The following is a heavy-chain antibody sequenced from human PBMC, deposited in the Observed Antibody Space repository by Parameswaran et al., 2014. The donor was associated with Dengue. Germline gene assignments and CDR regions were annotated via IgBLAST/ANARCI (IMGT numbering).Heavy chain of an antibody. CDR3: ARIPVGPGDYGDYEWGDKKGNYPYYYYGMDV. D-gene: IGHD4-17*01. J-gene: IGHJ6*02. CDR2: IFSNDEK. Sequence: RWIRQPPGKALEWLAHIFSNDEKSYSTSLKSRLTISKDTSKSQVVLTMTNMDPVDTATYYCARIPVGPGDYGDYEWGDKKGNYPYYYYGMDVWGQGTTVTVSS. V-gene: IGHV2-26*01.